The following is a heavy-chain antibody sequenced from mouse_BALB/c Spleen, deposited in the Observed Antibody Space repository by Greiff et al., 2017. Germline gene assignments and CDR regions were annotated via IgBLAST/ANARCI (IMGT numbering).Heavy chain of an antibody. J-gene: IGHJ4*01. V-gene: IGHV5-6-2*01. CDR3: ASHDLLWYYYAMDY. Sequence: EVQLVESGGGLVKLGGSLKLSCAASGFTFSSYYMSWVRQTPEKRLELVAAINSNGGSTYYPDTVKGRFTISRDNAKNTLYLQMSSLKSEDTAMYYCASHDLLWYYYAMDYWGQGTSVTVSS. CDR1: GFTFSSYY. D-gene: IGHD2-1*01. CDR2: INSNGGST.